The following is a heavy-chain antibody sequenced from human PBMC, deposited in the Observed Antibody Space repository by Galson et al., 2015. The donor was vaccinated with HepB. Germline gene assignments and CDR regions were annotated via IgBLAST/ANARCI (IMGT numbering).Heavy chain of an antibody. J-gene: IGHJ6*03. CDR3: ARHPISSWYTTYYYYYYYMDV. CDR1: GYSFTSYW. Sequence: QSGAEVKKPGESLRISCKGSGYSFTSYWVSWVRQMPGKGLEWMGRIDPSDSYTNYSPSFQGHVTISADKSISTAYLQWSSLKASDTAMYYCARHPISSWYTTYYYYYYYMDVWGKGTTVTVSS. D-gene: IGHD6-13*01. CDR2: IDPSDSYT. V-gene: IGHV5-10-1*01.